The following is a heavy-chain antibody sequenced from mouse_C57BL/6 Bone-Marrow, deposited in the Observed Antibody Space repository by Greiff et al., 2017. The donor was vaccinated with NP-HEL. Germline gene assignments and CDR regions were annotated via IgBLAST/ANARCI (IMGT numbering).Heavy chain of an antibody. CDR2: ISYDGSN. J-gene: IGHJ2*01. CDR3: ARAYGIYARDYFDY. CDR1: GYSITSGYY. Sequence: EVQLQQSGPGLVKPSQSLSLTCSVTGYSITSGYYWNWIRQFPGNKLEWMGYISYDGSNNYNPSLKNRISITRDTSKNQFFLKLNSVTTEDTATYYCARAYGIYARDYFDYWGQGTTLTVSS. D-gene: IGHD2-1*01. V-gene: IGHV3-6*01.